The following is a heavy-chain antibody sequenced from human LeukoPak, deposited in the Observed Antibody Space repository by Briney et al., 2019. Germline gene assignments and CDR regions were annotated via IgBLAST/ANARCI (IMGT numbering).Heavy chain of an antibody. Sequence: ASVKVSCKASGYTFTSYAVMWVRKARGQSLEWMGWISAYNGNTNYARKFQNRVIMTTDTSTTTAYLELTSLTSDDTAVYYCARRSTGKGGDYWGQGTLIAVSS. CDR2: ISAYNGNT. V-gene: IGHV1-18*01. CDR1: GYTFTSYA. J-gene: IGHJ4*02. D-gene: IGHD1-1*01. CDR3: ARRSTGKGGDY.